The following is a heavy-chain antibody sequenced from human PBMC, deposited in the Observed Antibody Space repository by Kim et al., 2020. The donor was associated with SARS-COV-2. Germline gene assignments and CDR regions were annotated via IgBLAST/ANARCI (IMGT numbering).Heavy chain of an antibody. Sequence: YAQKLEGRVTMTTDTSTSTAYRELRSLGSDDTAVYYCARAGRLTVDAFDIWGQGTMVTVSS. D-gene: IGHD6-19*01. V-gene: IGHV1-18*01. J-gene: IGHJ3*02. CDR3: ARAGRLTVDAFDI.